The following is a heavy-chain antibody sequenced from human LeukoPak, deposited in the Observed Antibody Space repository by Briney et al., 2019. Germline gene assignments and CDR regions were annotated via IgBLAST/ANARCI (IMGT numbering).Heavy chain of an antibody. CDR2: IYYSGST. J-gene: IGHJ6*03. D-gene: IGHD3-22*01. CDR3: AREFRLRRVISLLYYYYMDV. CDR1: GGSISSSSYY. Sequence: PSETLSLTCTVSGGSISSSSYYWGWIRQPPGTGLEWIGSIYYSGSTYYNPSLKSRVTISVDTPKNQFSLKLSSVTAADTAVYYCAREFRLRRVISLLYYYYMDVWGKGTTVTVSS. V-gene: IGHV4-39*07.